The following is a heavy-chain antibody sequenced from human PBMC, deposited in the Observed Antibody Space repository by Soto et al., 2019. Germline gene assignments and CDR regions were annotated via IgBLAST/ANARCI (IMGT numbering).Heavy chain of an antibody. D-gene: IGHD3-9*01. Sequence: SETLSLTCTVSGGSISSGDHYWSWIRQPPGKGLEWIGYIYYSGSTYYNPSLKSRVTISVDTSKNQFSLKLSSVTAADTAVYYCARLKWDYDLLTGYYTLPNWFDPWGQGTLVTVSS. CDR3: ARLKWDYDLLTGYYTLPNWFDP. J-gene: IGHJ5*02. CDR2: IYYSGST. CDR1: GGSISSGDHY. V-gene: IGHV4-30-4*01.